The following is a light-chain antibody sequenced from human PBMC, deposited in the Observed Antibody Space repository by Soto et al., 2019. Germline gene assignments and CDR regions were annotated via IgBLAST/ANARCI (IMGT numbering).Light chain of an antibody. CDR3: KGYNNWLLT. CDR2: AAS. CDR1: QSVNSN. Sequence: EEVLKHSPGALSLYTNERATLSCRASQSVNSNFAWYQHRPGQAPRLLIYAASTRATGIPGRFSGSRSGTEFTLTINCLQSEDFALYYCKGYNNWLLTFAGGTKVDIK. V-gene: IGKV3-15*01. J-gene: IGKJ4*01.